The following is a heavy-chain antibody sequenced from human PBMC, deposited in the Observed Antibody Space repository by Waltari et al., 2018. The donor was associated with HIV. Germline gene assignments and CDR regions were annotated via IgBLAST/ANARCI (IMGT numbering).Heavy chain of an antibody. CDR1: GFPVITTS. J-gene: IGHJ4*02. Sequence: EVQLMQSGGGLVQPGGSLRLSCAASGFPVITTSIRWVRQAPGKGLEWVSIIYRGGTSYYADSVKGRFTISRDTSNNTVSLQMNSLRAEDTAMYYCAGAPTVTTNLEYWGQGVLVSVSP. CDR3: AGAPTVTTNLEY. V-gene: IGHV3-66*01. D-gene: IGHD4-17*01. CDR2: IYRGGTS.